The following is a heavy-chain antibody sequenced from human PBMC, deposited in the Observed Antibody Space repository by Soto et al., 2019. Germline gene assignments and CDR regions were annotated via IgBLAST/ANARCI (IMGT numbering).Heavy chain of an antibody. CDR1: GFTFSSYG. CDR3: AKDIGWTNGVAEDPGFDY. CDR2: ISYDGSNK. D-gene: IGHD6-19*01. V-gene: IGHV3-30*18. Sequence: HPGGSLRLSCAASGFTFSSYGMHWVRQAPDKGLEWVAVISYDGSNKYYADSVKGRFTISRDNSKNTLYLQMNSLRAEDTAVYYCAKDIGWTNGVAEDPGFDYWGQGTLVTVSS. J-gene: IGHJ4*02.